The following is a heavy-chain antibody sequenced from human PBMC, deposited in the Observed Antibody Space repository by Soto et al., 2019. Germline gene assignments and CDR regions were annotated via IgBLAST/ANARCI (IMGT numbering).Heavy chain of an antibody. CDR2: IYYSGST. D-gene: IGHD3-10*01. Sequence: QVQLQESGPGLVKPSQTLSLTCTVSGGSISSGGYYWSWIRQHPGKGLEWIGYIYYSGSTYYNPSLKNRVXXXVXTSKNQFSLKLSSVTAAATAVYYCARGPGTMAKIDYWGQGTLVTVSS. CDR3: ARGPGTMAKIDY. CDR1: GGSISSGGYY. V-gene: IGHV4-31*03. J-gene: IGHJ4*02.